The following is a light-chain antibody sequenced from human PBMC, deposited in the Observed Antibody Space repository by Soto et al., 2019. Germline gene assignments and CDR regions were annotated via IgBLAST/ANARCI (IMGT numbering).Light chain of an antibody. Sequence: IVLTQAPGALSLSPRERATLSCRASQSVSSRYLAWYQQKPGQAPRLLIYGAPSRATGIPDRFSGSGSGTDFPLTISRLEPDDFAVYYCQQYANSPPTFGQGTQLDIK. V-gene: IGKV3-20*01. CDR1: QSVSSRY. CDR2: GAP. J-gene: IGKJ1*01. CDR3: QQYANSPPT.